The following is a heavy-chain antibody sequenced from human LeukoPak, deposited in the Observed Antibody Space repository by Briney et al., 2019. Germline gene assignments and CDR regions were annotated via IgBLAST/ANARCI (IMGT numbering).Heavy chain of an antibody. J-gene: IGHJ2*01. D-gene: IGHD3-3*01. V-gene: IGHV4-4*07. CDR1: GGSISSYY. CDR2: IYTSGST. Sequence: SETLPLTCTVSGGSISSYYWSWIRQPAGKGLEWIGRIYTSGSTNYNPSLKSRDTMSVDTSKNQFSLKLSSVTAADTAVYYCARALFGVVPYWYFDLWGRGTLVTVSS. CDR3: ARALFGVVPYWYFDL.